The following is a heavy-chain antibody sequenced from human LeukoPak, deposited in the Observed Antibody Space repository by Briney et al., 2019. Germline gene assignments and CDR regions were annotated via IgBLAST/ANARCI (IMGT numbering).Heavy chain of an antibody. Sequence: PGGSLRLSCAASGFTFSSYGMHWVRQAPGKGLEWVAVIWYDGSNKYYADSVKGRFTISRDNSKNTLYLQMNSLRAEDTAVYYCAREGYYDSSGYGVGYWGQGTLVTVSS. CDR1: GFTFSSYG. J-gene: IGHJ4*02. V-gene: IGHV3-33*01. D-gene: IGHD3-22*01. CDR3: AREGYYDSSGYGVGY. CDR2: IWYDGSNK.